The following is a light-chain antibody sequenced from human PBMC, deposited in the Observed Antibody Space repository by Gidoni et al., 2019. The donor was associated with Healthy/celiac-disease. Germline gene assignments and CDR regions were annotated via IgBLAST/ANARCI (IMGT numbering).Light chain of an antibody. CDR2: LGS. CDR1: QSLLHSNGYNY. Sequence: DIVMTQSPLSLPVTPGEPASISCRSSQSLLHSNGYNYLDWYLQKPGQSPQLLIYLGSNRASGVPDRFSGSGSGTVFTLKISRVEAEDVGVYYCMQALQTPLTFGGXTKVEIK. J-gene: IGKJ4*01. CDR3: MQALQTPLT. V-gene: IGKV2-28*01.